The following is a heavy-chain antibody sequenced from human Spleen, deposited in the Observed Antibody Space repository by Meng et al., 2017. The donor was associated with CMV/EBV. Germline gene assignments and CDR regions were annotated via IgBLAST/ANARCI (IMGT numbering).Heavy chain of an antibody. CDR3: ARSGVVTPRYFDL. V-gene: IGHV4-34*01. CDR1: GGSFSGYY. CDR2: INHSGGT. Sequence: GSLRLSCAVYGGSFSGYYWSWIRQPPGKGLEWIGEINHSGGTNYNPSLKSRVTISIDTSKNQFSLRLSSVTAADTAIYYCARSGVVTPRYFDLWGRGTLVTVSS. J-gene: IGHJ2*01. D-gene: IGHD4-23*01.